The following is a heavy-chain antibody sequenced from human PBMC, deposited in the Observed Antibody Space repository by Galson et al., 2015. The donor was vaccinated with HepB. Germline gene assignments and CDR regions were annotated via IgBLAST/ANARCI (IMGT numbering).Heavy chain of an antibody. D-gene: IGHD4-17*01. CDR1: GFTFSDYY. CDR3: ARVADADYGDHSHFDY. Sequence: SLRLSCAASGFTFSDYYMSWIRQAPGKGLEWLSYIRSTGTYTNYADSVKGRFTISRDNAKNSLYLQMKNLRAEDTSVYYCARVADADYGDHSHFDYWGQGTLVTVSS. J-gene: IGHJ4*02. V-gene: IGHV3-11*06. CDR2: IRSTGTYT.